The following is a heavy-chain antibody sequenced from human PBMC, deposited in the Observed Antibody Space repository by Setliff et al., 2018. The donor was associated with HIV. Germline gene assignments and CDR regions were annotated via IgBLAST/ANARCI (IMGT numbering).Heavy chain of an antibody. V-gene: IGHV4-39*07. Sequence: SETLSLTCTVSGGSISSNNYYWGWIRQPPGKGLEWIGSINHSGSTNYNPSLKSRVSISVDTSKKQFSLKLSSVSAADTAVYYCARAADYHDSSGYWAPPRYFDYWGQGTLVTVSS. CDR2: INHSGST. CDR3: ARAADYHDSSGYWAPPRYFDY. CDR1: GGSISSNNYY. J-gene: IGHJ4*02. D-gene: IGHD3-22*01.